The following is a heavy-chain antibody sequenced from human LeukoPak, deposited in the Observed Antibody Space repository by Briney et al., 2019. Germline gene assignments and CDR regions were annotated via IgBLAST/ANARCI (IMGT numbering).Heavy chain of an antibody. CDR1: GGSISSYY. D-gene: IGHD6-19*01. CDR2: IYTSGST. CDR3: ARGIAVAPNWFDP. J-gene: IGHJ5*02. V-gene: IGHV4-4*07. Sequence: SETLSLTCTVSGGSISSYYWSWIRQPAGKGPEWIGRIYTSGSTNYNPSLKSRVTISVDKSKNQFSLKLSSVTAADTAVYYCARGIAVAPNWFDPWGQGTLVTVSS.